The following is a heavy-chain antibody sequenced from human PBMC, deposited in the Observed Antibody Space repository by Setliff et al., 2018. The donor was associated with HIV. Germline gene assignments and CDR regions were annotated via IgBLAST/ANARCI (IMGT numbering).Heavy chain of an antibody. Sequence: SETLSLTCAVSGYSISSDYHWAWVRQSPGKGLEWTGSIYHTGRTYYNRSLESRLTISIDTSMNQFSLKLTSVTAADTAVYYCAREVDVVTTSDAFDIWGQGTMVTVSS. CDR3: AREVDVVTTSDAFDI. D-gene: IGHD2-21*02. CDR1: GYSISSDYH. V-gene: IGHV4-38-2*02. CDR2: IYHTGRT. J-gene: IGHJ3*02.